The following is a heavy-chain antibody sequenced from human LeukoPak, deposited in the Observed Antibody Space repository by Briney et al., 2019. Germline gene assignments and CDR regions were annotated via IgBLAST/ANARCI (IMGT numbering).Heavy chain of an antibody. V-gene: IGHV3-20*04. CDR1: GFTFDDYG. Sequence: GGSLRLSCAASGFTFDDYGMSWVRQAPGKGLEWVSGINWNGGSTGYADSVKGRFTISRDNAKNSLYLQMNSLRAEDTALYYCAPDVDTAMGAAWPPWGQGTLVTVSS. J-gene: IGHJ4*02. CDR3: APDVDTAMGAAWPP. D-gene: IGHD5-18*01. CDR2: INWNGGST.